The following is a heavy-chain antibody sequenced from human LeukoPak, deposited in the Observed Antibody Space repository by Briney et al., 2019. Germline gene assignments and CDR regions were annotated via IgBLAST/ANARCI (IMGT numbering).Heavy chain of an antibody. CDR2: IIPIFGIA. CDR3: ARDPDYYDSSGYYYSDDAFDI. CDR1: GGTFSSYA. D-gene: IGHD3-22*01. J-gene: IGHJ3*02. V-gene: IGHV1-69*04. Sequence: AVKVSCKVSGGTFSSYAISWVRQAPGQGLEWMGRIIPIFGIANYAQKFQGRVTITADKSTSTAYMELSSLRSEDTAVYYCARDPDYYDSSGYYYSDDAFDIWGQGTMVTVSS.